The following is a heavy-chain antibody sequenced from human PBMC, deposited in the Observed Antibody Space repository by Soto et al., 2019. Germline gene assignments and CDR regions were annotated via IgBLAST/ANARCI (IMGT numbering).Heavy chain of an antibody. CDR1: GFTVGSNY. CDR3: ARVVRYCSGGSCYNQGLYFDT. Sequence: PGGSLRLSCAASGFTVGSNYMSWVRQAPGKGLEWVSVIYSGGSTYYADSVKGRFTISRDNSNNTLYLKMNSLRAEDTAVYYCARVVRYCSGGSCYNQGLYFDTWGQGTLVTVSS. V-gene: IGHV3-53*01. D-gene: IGHD2-15*01. CDR2: IYSGGST. J-gene: IGHJ4*02.